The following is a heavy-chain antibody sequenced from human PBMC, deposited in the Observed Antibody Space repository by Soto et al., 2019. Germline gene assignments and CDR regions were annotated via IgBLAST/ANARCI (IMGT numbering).Heavy chain of an antibody. CDR3: AREGRDFWSGYYSDLDAFDI. V-gene: IGHV1-18*01. Sequence: ASVKVSCKASGYTFTSYGISWVRQAPGQGLEWMGWISAYNGNTNYAQKLQGRVTMTTDTSTSTAYMELRSLRSDDTAVYYCAREGRDFWSGYYSDLDAFDIWGQGTMVTVSS. CDR1: GYTFTSYG. CDR2: ISAYNGNT. J-gene: IGHJ3*02. D-gene: IGHD3-3*01.